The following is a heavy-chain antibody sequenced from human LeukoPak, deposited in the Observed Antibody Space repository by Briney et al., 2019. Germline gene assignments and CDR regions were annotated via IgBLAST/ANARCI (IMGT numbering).Heavy chain of an antibody. CDR3: ASDRISGSYLLDY. J-gene: IGHJ4*02. D-gene: IGHD1-26*01. CDR2: INPNSGGT. Sequence: GASVKVSCKASGYTFTGYYMHWVRQAPGQGLEWMGWINPNSGGTNYAQKFQGRVTMTRDTSISTAYMELSRLRSDDTAAYYCASDRISGSYLLDYWGQGTLVTVSS. V-gene: IGHV1-2*02. CDR1: GYTFTGYY.